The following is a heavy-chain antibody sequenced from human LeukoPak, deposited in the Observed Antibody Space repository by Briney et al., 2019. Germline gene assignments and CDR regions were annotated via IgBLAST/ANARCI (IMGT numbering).Heavy chain of an antibody. CDR2: IYYSGST. J-gene: IGHJ3*02. CDR3: ARRTVDDAFDI. CDR1: GGSISSGGYY. D-gene: IGHD4-23*01. V-gene: IGHV4-31*11. Sequence: ASETLSLTCAVYGGSISSGGYYWSWIRQHPGKGLEWIGYIYYSGSTYYNPSLKSRVTISVDTSKNQFSLKLSSVTAADTAVYYCARRTVDDAFDIWGQGTTVTVSS.